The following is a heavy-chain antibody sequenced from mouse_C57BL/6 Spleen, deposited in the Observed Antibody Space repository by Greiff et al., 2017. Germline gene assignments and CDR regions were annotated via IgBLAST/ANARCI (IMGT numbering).Heavy chain of an antibody. Sequence: QVQLQQPGAELVRPGSSVKLSCTASGYTFTSYWMHWVKQRPIQGLEWIGNIDPSDSETHYNQKFKDKATLTVDKSSSTAYMQLSSLTSEDSAVYYCARGGNGYFDVWGTGTTVTVSS. CDR2: IDPSDSET. J-gene: IGHJ1*03. CDR1: GYTFTSYW. D-gene: IGHD2-1*01. CDR3: ARGGNGYFDV. V-gene: IGHV1-52*01.